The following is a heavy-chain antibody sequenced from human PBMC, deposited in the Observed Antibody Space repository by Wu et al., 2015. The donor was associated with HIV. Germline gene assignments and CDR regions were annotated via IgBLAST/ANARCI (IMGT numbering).Heavy chain of an antibody. CDR3: ARELEDPAIMVRAGFDP. CDR1: GDTFSTST. V-gene: IGHV1-69*12. CDR2: IIPIFGKA. Sequence: QVHLVQSGAEVKKPRSSVKVSCKASGDTFSTSTFTWVRQTPGQGLQWMGGIIPIFGKAHYARRLQGKVTITADESTNTVYMELRSLKSEDTAIYYCARELEDPAIMVRAGFDPWGQGTLVTVSS. D-gene: IGHD3-10*01. J-gene: IGHJ5*02.